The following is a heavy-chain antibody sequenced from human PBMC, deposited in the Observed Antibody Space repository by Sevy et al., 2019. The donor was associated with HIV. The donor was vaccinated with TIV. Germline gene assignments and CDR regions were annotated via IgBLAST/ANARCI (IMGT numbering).Heavy chain of an antibody. J-gene: IGHJ4*02. D-gene: IGHD5-18*01. CDR3: ARKAAMARYYFDY. Sequence: GGSLRLSCAASGFTFSSYGMHWVRQAPGKGLEWVAVIWYDGSNKYYADSVKGRFTISRDNSKNTLYRQMNSLRAEDTAVYYCARKAAMARYYFDYWGQGTLVTVSS. CDR1: GFTFSSYG. CDR2: IWYDGSNK. V-gene: IGHV3-33*01.